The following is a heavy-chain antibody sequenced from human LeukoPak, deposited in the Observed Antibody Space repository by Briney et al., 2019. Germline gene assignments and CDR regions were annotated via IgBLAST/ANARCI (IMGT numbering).Heavy chain of an antibody. Sequence: GGSLRLSCAASGFTFSSYSMNWVRRAPGKGLEWVSSISSSSSYIYYADSVKGRFTISRDNAKNSLYLQMNSLRAEDTAVYYCARGDYGDYGFDYWGQGTLVTVSS. J-gene: IGHJ4*02. CDR3: ARGDYGDYGFDY. D-gene: IGHD4-17*01. CDR2: ISSSSSYI. V-gene: IGHV3-21*01. CDR1: GFTFSSYS.